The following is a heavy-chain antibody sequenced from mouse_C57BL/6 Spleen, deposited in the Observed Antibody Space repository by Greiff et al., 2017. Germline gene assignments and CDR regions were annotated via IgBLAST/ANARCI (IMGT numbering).Heavy chain of an antibody. Sequence: EVKLVESGGGLVKPGGSLKLSCAASGFTFSSYAMSWVRQTPEKRLEWVATISDGGSYTYYPDNVKGRFTISRDNAKNNLYLQMSHLKSEDTAMYYCARESTVVSPYYAMDYWGQGTSVTVSS. CDR1: GFTFSSYA. V-gene: IGHV5-4*01. J-gene: IGHJ4*01. D-gene: IGHD1-1*01. CDR3: ARESTVVSPYYAMDY. CDR2: ISDGGSYT.